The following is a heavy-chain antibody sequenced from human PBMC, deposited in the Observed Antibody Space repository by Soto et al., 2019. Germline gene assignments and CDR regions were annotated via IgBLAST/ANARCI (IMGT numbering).Heavy chain of an antibody. CDR3: ARGSGWYLSYYYYMDV. CDR1: GDSVSSNSAA. J-gene: IGHJ6*03. Sequence: PSQTLSLTCAISGDSVSSNSAAWNWIRQSPSRGLEWLGRTYYRSKWYNDYAVSVKSRITINPDTSKNQFSLQLNSVTPEDTAVYYCARGSGWYLSYYYYMDVWGKGTTVTVSS. V-gene: IGHV6-1*01. CDR2: TYYRSKWYN. D-gene: IGHD6-19*01.